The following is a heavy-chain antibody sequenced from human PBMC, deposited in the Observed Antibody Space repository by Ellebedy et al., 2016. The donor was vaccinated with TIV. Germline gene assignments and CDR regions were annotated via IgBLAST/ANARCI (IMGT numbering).Heavy chain of an antibody. V-gene: IGHV4-39*07. CDR1: GGSISNSDYY. CDR3: ARDPALPRGRFDT. CDR2: IYYSGSA. Sequence: MPSETLSLTCTVSGGSISNSDYYWNWIRQPPGKGLEWIGSIYYSGSAYYNPSLKSLVTVSVDTSKNQFSLNLSSVTAADTAGYYCARDPALPRGRFDTWGQGTLVTVSS. J-gene: IGHJ5*02.